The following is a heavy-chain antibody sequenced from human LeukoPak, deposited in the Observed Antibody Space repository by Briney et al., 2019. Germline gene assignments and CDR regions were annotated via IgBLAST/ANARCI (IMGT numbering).Heavy chain of an antibody. CDR3: TRRGYYDLARPLDY. CDR2: IRSKTYGGTS. V-gene: IGHV3-49*04. Sequence: GGSLRLSCTASGFTFGDYPMSWVRQAPGKGLEWVGFIRSKTYGGTSEYAASVKGRFTISRDDFKSIAYLQMNSLQTEDTAVYYCTRRGYYDLARPLDYWGQGTLVTVSS. CDR1: GFTFGDYP. D-gene: IGHD3/OR15-3a*01. J-gene: IGHJ4*02.